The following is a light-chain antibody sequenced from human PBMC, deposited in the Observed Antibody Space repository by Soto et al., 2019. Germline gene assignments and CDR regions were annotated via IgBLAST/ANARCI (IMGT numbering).Light chain of an antibody. Sequence: DIQMTQSPSTLPASVGDRVTISCRASQTVDRWLAWYQQKPGKAPKLLISDVSTLERGVPSRFSGSGSATEFTLTISGLQPDDFATYYCQQYKDQVRTFGQGTKV. J-gene: IGKJ1*01. CDR3: QQYKDQVRT. CDR2: DVS. CDR1: QTVDRW. V-gene: IGKV1-5*01.